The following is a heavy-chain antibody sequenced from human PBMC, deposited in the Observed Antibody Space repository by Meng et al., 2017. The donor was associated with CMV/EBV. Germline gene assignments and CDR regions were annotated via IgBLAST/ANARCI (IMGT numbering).Heavy chain of an antibody. D-gene: IGHD3-10*01. CDR1: GFSLSTSGVG. Sequence: SGPTLVKSTQTLTLTCTFSGFSLSTSGVGVGWIRQPPGKALEWLALIYWNDDKRYSPSLKSRLTITKDTSKNQVVLTMTNMDPVDTATYYCAHRRQHLQGRGFDYWGQGTLVTVSS. V-gene: IGHV2-5*01. CDR3: AHRRQHLQGRGFDY. CDR2: IYWNDDK. J-gene: IGHJ4*02.